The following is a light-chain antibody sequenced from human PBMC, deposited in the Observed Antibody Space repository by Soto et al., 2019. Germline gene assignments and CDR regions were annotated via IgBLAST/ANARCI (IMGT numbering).Light chain of an antibody. CDR2: GAS. CDR1: ERIASSY. V-gene: IGKV3-20*01. J-gene: IGKJ3*01. Sequence: EIVLTQSPGTLSLSPGERATLSCMASERIASSYLAWYQQKAGQAPSLPLYGASSRATGIPDRFSGSGSGTDFNLTLSRLEPEDFAVYFCKQYGGSPLLTFGRGTKVDMK. CDR3: KQYGGSPLLT.